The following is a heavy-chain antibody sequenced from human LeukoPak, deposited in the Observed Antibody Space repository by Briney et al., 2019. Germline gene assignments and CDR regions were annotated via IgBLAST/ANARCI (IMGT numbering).Heavy chain of an antibody. CDR2: ISYDGSTK. V-gene: IGHV3-30-3*01. D-gene: IGHD3-9*01. Sequence: GGSLRLSGAASGFTFGTYAMHWVRQAPGKGLDRVAVISYDGSTKYYADSVKGRFTISRDNSKNSLYLQINNLRPEDTAVYYCARGDILTGPSHFDYWGQGTLVTVSS. CDR3: ARGDILTGPSHFDY. CDR1: GFTFGTYA. J-gene: IGHJ4*02.